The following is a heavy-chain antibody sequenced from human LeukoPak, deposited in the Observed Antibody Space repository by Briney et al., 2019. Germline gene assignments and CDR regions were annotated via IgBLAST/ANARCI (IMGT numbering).Heavy chain of an antibody. D-gene: IGHD5-18*01. V-gene: IGHV1-24*01. CDR3: ATERGNTAMVVFDI. J-gene: IGHJ3*02. Sequence: EASVKVSCKVSGYTLTELSMYWVRQAPGKGLEWMGGFDLEDGETIYAQKFQGRVTMTEDTSTDTAYMELSSLRSEDTAVYYCATERGNTAMVVFDIWGQGTMVTVSS. CDR2: FDLEDGET. CDR1: GYTLTELS.